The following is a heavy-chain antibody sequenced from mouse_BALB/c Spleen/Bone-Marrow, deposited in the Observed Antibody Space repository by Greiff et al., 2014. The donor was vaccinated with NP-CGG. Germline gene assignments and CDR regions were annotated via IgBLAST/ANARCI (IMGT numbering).Heavy chain of an antibody. V-gene: IGHV1-9*01. CDR1: GYTYSSYW. D-gene: IGHD2-1*01. CDR3: ARGLYGNYGE. CDR2: ILPGSDTS. Sequence: VQGVESGAELMKPGASVKISCKATGYTYSSYWIEWVKQRPGHGLEWIGEILPGSDTSNYNEKFKGKATFTADTSSNTAHTQLSSLTSEDSAVYYCARGLYGNYGEWGQGTSVTVFS. J-gene: IGHJ4*01.